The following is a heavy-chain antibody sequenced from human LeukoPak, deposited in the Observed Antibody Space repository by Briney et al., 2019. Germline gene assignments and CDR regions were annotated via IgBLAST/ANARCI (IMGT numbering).Heavy chain of an antibody. V-gene: IGHV1-2*02. J-gene: IGHJ4*02. CDR2: INPNSGGT. CDR1: GYSFTGYY. Sequence: ASVKVSCKASGYSFTGYYMHWVRQAPGQGLEYMGWINPNSGGTNYAQKFQGRVTMTRDTSISTAYMELSRLRSDDTAVYYCARDVDIVVVPAAIGYWGQGTLVTVSS. D-gene: IGHD2-2*03. CDR3: ARDVDIVVVPAAIGY.